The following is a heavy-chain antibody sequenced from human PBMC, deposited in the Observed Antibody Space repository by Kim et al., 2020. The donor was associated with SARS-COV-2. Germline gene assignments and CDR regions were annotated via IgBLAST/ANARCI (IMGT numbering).Heavy chain of an antibody. CDR2: IKEDGSER. CDR3: ARDRSYSLDY. D-gene: IGHD1-26*01. V-gene: IGHV3-7*01. CDR1: GFTFTSDW. Sequence: GGSLRLSCAASGFTFTSDWMSWVRQAPGKGLEWVAKIKEDGSERYYVYSVEGRFTISRDNAKNSLYLQMNSLRAEDTGVYYGARDRSYSLDYWGQGTLVTVSS. J-gene: IGHJ4*02.